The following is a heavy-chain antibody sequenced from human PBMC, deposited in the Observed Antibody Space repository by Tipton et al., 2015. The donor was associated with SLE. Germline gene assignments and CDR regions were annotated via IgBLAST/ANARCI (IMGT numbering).Heavy chain of an antibody. CDR1: GDSIYSSSFY. D-gene: IGHD5-18*01. CDR3: AGALYTTMGPFDY. CDR2: FYYTGRS. Sequence: TLSLTCTVSGDSIYSSSFYWGRVRQPPGKGLEWVGSFYYTGRSYFNPSLKSRVTISADTSKNQFSLMLSSVTAADTALYYWAGALYTTMGPFDYWGQGTLVTVSP. J-gene: IGHJ4*02. V-gene: IGHV4-39*07.